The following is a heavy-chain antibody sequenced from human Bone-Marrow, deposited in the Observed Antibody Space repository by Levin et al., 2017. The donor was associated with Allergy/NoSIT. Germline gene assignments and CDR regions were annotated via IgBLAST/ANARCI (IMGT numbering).Heavy chain of an antibody. V-gene: IGHV3-64D*06. CDR1: GFTFSSYA. J-gene: IGHJ4*02. CDR2: ISSNGGST. D-gene: IGHD6-13*01. CDR3: VKAPVSAPQLVPTNFDC. Sequence: GGSLRLSCSASGFTFSSYAMHWVRQAPGKGLEYVSAISSNGGSTYYADSVKGRFTISRDNSKNTLYLQMSSLRAEDTAVYYCVKAPVSAPQLVPTNFDCWGQGTLVTVSS.